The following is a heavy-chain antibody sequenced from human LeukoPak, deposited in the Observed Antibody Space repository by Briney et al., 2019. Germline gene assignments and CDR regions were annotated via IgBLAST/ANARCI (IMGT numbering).Heavy chain of an antibody. Sequence: PSETLSLTCSASGVSIKSYYWSWVRQAAGKGLEWIGRIYPSGSTNYNPSLKSRVNMSEDTSKNHFSLSLRSVTAADTAVYYCARGLGVAAADSWGQGILVTVSS. D-gene: IGHD6-13*01. CDR2: IYPSGST. CDR3: ARGLGVAAADS. V-gene: IGHV4-4*07. J-gene: IGHJ4*02. CDR1: GVSIKSYY.